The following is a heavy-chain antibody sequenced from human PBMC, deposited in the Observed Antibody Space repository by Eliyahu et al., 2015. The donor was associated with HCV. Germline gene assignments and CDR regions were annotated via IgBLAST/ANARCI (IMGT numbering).Heavy chain of an antibody. V-gene: IGHV1-46*01. Sequence: QVQLVQSGAEVKKPGASVKVSCKASGYTFTSYYMHWVRQAPGQGLEWMGIINPSGGSTSYAQKFQGRVTMTRDTSTSTVYMELSSLRSEDTAVYYCARDGVVTYYYDSSGYYGYWGQGTLVTVSS. CDR2: INPSGGST. D-gene: IGHD3-22*01. CDR3: ARDGVVTYYYDSSGYYGY. J-gene: IGHJ4*02. CDR1: GYTFTSYY.